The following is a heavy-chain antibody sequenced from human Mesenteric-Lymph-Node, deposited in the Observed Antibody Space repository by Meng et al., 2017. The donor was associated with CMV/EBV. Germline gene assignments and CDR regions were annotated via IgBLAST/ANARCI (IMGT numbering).Heavy chain of an antibody. CDR1: GFTFSHYA. CDR3: ARDYSSSLYYFDY. V-gene: IGHV3-23*03. Sequence: GGSLRLSCAASGFTFSHYAMNWVRQAPGKGLEWVSVIYSDGSSTYYADSVKGRFTISRDNSKNTLYLEMNSLRADDTAVYYCARDYSSSLYYFDYWGQGTLVTVSS. CDR2: IYSDGSST. D-gene: IGHD6-13*01. J-gene: IGHJ4*02.